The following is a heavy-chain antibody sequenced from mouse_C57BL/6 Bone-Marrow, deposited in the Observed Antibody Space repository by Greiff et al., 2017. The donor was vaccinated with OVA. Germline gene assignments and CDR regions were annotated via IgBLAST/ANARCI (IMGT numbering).Heavy chain of an antibody. Sequence: VQLQQSGAELVRPGSSVKLSCKASGYTFTSYWMHWVKQRPIQGLEWIGNIDPSDSETHYNQKFKDKATLTVDKSSSTAYMQLSSLTSEDSAVYYCARLGERNYDYEEGFAYWGQGTLVTVSA. V-gene: IGHV1-52*01. CDR3: ARLGERNYDYEEGFAY. J-gene: IGHJ3*01. D-gene: IGHD2-4*01. CDR2: IDPSDSET. CDR1: GYTFTSYW.